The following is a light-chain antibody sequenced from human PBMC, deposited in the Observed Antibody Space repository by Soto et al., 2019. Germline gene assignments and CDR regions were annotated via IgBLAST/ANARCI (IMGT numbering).Light chain of an antibody. J-gene: IGKJ4*01. CDR2: AAS. CDR1: QGISSY. Sequence: DIQLTQSPSFLSASVGDRVTITCRTSQGISSYLAWYQQKPGKAPQLLISAASTLQSGVPSRFSGSGSGTEFTLTISSLQPEDFATSYCQQLKSYPLSFGGGTKVEI. CDR3: QQLKSYPLS. V-gene: IGKV1-9*01.